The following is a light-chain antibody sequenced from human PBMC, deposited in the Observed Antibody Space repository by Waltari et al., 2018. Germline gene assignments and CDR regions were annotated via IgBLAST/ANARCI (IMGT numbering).Light chain of an antibody. CDR1: QNVSSN. CDR3: QQYNNWKLT. CDR2: GAS. V-gene: IGKV3-15*01. Sequence: EIVMTQSPATLSVSPGERATLSCRASQNVSSNLAWYQQKPGQAPRLLIYGASTRATGIPARFSCSGSGTEFTLTISSLQSEDFAVYYCQQYNNWKLTFGGGTKVEIK. J-gene: IGKJ4*01.